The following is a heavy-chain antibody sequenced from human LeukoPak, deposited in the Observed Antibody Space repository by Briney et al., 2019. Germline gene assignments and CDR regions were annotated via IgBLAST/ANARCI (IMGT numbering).Heavy chain of an antibody. CDR3: ARWPYSSSYYFDY. J-gene: IGHJ4*02. CDR1: GFTFSSYS. D-gene: IGHD6-6*01. CDR2: VSTGSNYI. V-gene: IGHV3-21*01. Sequence: PGGSLRLSCTASGFTFSSYSLNWVRQAPGKGLEWVSSVSTGSNYIYYADSVKGRFTISRDNDKNSLYLQMNSLRVEDTAVYYCARWPYSSSYYFDYWGQGTLVTVSS.